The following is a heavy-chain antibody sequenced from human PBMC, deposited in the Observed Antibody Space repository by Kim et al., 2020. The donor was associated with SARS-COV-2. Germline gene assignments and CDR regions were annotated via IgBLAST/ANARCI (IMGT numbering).Heavy chain of an antibody. J-gene: IGHJ6*02. CDR3: ARQVCGGDCYSWESYYGMDV. CDR2: ISAYNGNT. Sequence: ASVKVSFKASGYTFTSYGSSWVRQAPGQGLEWMGWISAYNGNTNYAQKLQGRVTMTTDTSTSTAYMELRSLRSDDTAVYYCARQVCGGDCYSWESYYGMDVWGQGTTVTVSS. CDR1: GYTFTSYG. V-gene: IGHV1-18*04. D-gene: IGHD2-21*02.